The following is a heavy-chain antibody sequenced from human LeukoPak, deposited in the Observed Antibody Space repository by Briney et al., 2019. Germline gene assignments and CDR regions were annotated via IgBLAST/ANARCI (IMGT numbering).Heavy chain of an antibody. V-gene: IGHV4-4*02. J-gene: IGHJ4*02. CDR1: GGSISRSNW. D-gene: IGHD3-10*01. Sequence: SETLSLTCAVSGGSISRSNWWSWVRQSPGKGLEWIGEIYHSVSTNYNPSLKSRVTISVDKSKNQFSLNLSSVTAADTAVYYCARDHGEEGDYSFDYWGQGTLVTVSS. CDR2: IYHSVST. CDR3: ARDHGEEGDYSFDY.